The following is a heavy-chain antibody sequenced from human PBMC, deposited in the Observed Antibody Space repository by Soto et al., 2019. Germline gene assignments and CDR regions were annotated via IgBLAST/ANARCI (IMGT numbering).Heavy chain of an antibody. CDR1: GGSISSYY. J-gene: IGHJ4*02. CDR2: IYYSGST. V-gene: IGHV4-59*08. D-gene: IGHD3-16*01. Sequence: QVQLQESGPGLVKPSETLSLTCTVSGGSISSYYWSWIRQPPGKGLEWIGYIYYSGSTNYNPSLKSRVTISVDTSKNQFSLKLSSVTAADTAVYYCARHEGRTLVYFDYWGQGTLVTVSS. CDR3: ARHEGRTLVYFDY.